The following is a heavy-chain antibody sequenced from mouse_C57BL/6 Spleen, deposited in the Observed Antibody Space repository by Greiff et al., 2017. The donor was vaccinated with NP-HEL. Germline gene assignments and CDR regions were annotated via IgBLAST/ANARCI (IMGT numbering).Heavy chain of an antibody. CDR2: IHPSDSDT. V-gene: IGHV1-74*01. D-gene: IGHD2-4*01. CDR1: GYTFTSYW. CDR3: AIEIYYDYDGGFDY. Sequence: QVQLKQPGAELVKPGASVKVSCKASGYTFTSYWMHWVKQRPGQGLEWIGRIHPSDSDTNYNQKFKGKATLTVDKSSSTAYMQLSSLTSEDSAVYYCAIEIYYDYDGGFDYWGQGTTLTVSS. J-gene: IGHJ2*01.